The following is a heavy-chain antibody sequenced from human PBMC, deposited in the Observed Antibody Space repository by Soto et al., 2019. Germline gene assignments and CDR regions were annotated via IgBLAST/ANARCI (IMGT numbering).Heavy chain of an antibody. V-gene: IGHV3-21*01. J-gene: IGHJ4*02. CDR3: AGGAILGVPRVDY. D-gene: IGHD3-16*01. CDR2: ISTSSAYI. CDR1: GFTFSSYS. Sequence: EVQLVESGGGLVKPGGSLRLSCAASGFTFSSYSMNWVRQAPGKVLEWVSSISTSSAYIYYADSVKGRFTISRDNAGNSLYLQMKSLRAEYPDVYYWAGGAILGVPRVDYWGQGTLVTVSS.